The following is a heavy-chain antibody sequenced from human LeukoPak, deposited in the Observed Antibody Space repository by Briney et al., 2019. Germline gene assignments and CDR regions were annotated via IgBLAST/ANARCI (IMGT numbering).Heavy chain of an antibody. Sequence: PSETLSLTCAVYGGSFSGYYWSWIRQPPGKGLEWIGEINHSGSTNYNPSLKSRVTISVDTSKNQFSLKLSSVTAADTAVYYCARRRWDGTGQRSFDYWGQGTLVT. CDR3: ARRRWDGTGQRSFDY. CDR1: GGSFSGYY. V-gene: IGHV4-34*01. J-gene: IGHJ4*01. CDR2: INHSGST. D-gene: IGHD1-26*01.